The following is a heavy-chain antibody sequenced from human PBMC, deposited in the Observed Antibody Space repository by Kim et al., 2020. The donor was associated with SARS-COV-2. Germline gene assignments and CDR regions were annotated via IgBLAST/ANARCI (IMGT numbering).Heavy chain of an antibody. Sequence: SETLSLTCTVSGGSISSGGYYWSWIRQHPGKGLEWIGYIYYSGSTYYNPSLKSRVTISVDTSKNQFSLKLSSVTAADTAVYYCARATYGMDYYYGMDVWGQGTTVTVSS. CDR3: ARATYGMDYYYGMDV. J-gene: IGHJ6*02. V-gene: IGHV4-31*03. D-gene: IGHD3-10*01. CDR2: IYYSGST. CDR1: GGSISSGGYY.